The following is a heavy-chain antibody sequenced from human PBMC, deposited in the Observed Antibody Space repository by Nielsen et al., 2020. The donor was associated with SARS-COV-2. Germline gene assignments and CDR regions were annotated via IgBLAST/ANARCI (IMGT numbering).Heavy chain of an antibody. CDR2: ISGSGDGT. J-gene: IGHJ5*02. CDR3: ARAVGDDYVWGSYHPPRVDR. CDR1: GFTFSSYA. V-gene: IGHV3-23*01. Sequence: GGSLRLSCAASGFTFSSYAMSWVRQAPGKGLQWVSGISGSGDGTNYADSVKGRFTISRDNSKNTLYLQMNGLRAEDTAVYYCARAVGDDYVWGSYHPPRVDRWGQGTLVTVSS. D-gene: IGHD3-16*02.